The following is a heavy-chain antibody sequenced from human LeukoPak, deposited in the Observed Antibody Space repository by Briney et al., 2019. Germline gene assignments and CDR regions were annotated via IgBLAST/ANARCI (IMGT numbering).Heavy chain of an antibody. CDR1: GFTFNTYW. V-gene: IGHV3-7*01. CDR2: IKPDGGEK. CDR3: ASWGEGALDN. J-gene: IGHJ4*02. Sequence: PGGSLRLSCVASGFTFNTYWMTWVRQAPGKGLEWVVNIKPDGGEKYYLDSVKGRFTISRDNAKKSLYLQMNSLRVEDTGVYYCASWGEGALDNWGQGTLVTVSS. D-gene: IGHD1-26*01.